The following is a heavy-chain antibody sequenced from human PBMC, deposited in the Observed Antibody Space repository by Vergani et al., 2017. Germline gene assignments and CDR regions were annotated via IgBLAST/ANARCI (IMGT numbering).Heavy chain of an antibody. V-gene: IGHV3-23*01. J-gene: IGHJ4*02. CDR1: GLTFSACP. Sequence: EVKLLQSGGGVIQPGGSVRLFCAASGLTFSACPMTCVRQAPGKGLEWGSAISARDPSTYYADSVIVLCTISRDNSKNMMYLQMNSLRAEDTAVYYCARLSYDTTPYLQGGYEFWGQGTLVSVSS. CDR2: ISARDPST. CDR3: ARLSYDTTPYLQGGYEF. D-gene: IGHD3-22*01.